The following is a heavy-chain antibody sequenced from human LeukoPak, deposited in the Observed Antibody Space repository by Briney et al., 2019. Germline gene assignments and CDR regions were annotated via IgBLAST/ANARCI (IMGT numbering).Heavy chain of an antibody. CDR2: IYYSGST. Sequence: PSETLSLTCTVSGGSISSHYWSWIRQPPGKGLEWIGYIYYSGSTNYNPSLKSRVTISVDTSKNQSSLKLSSVTAADTAVYYCARGYVDTAMVVYWGQGTLVTVSS. CDR1: GGSISSHY. J-gene: IGHJ4*02. CDR3: ARGYVDTAMVVY. D-gene: IGHD5-18*01. V-gene: IGHV4-59*11.